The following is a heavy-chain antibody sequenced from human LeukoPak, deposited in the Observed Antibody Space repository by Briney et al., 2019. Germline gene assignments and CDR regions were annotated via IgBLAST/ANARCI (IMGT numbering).Heavy chain of an antibody. D-gene: IGHD6-13*01. V-gene: IGHV3-21*01. Sequence: GRSLRLSCAAAGFSLTSYSMNWVRQAPGRGLEWVSSISSGTTYIYYADSVNGRFTISKDNAKNSLYLQMNSLRAEDTAVYYCARDPGSSSTNWYFDLWGRGTLVTVSS. CDR1: GFSLTSYS. CDR3: ARDPGSSSTNWYFDL. J-gene: IGHJ2*01. CDR2: ISSGTTYI.